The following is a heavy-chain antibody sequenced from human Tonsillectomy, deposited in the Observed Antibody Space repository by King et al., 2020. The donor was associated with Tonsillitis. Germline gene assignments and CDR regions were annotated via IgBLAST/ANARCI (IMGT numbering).Heavy chain of an antibody. CDR2: IRSKANSYAT. Sequence: VQLVESGGGLVQPGGSLKLSCAASGFTFSGSAMHWVRQASGKGLEWVGRIRSKANSYATAYAASVKGRFTISRDDSKNTAYLQMNSLKTEDPAVYYCTRHRSSYYDFWSGFADAFDIWGQGTMVTVSS. D-gene: IGHD3-3*01. J-gene: IGHJ3*02. CDR1: GFTFSGSA. V-gene: IGHV3-73*02. CDR3: TRHRSSYYDFWSGFADAFDI.